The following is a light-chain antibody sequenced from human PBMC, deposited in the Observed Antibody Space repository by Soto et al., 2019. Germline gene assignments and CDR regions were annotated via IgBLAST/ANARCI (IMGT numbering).Light chain of an antibody. Sequence: DIQMHQSPSSLSASVGDRVTITCRASQSISSYLNWYQQKPGKAPKLLIYAASSLQSGVPSRFSGSGSGTDFTLTISSLQPEDFATYYCQQSYSTPTFGQGTKVEIK. CDR2: AAS. J-gene: IGKJ1*01. V-gene: IGKV1-39*01. CDR1: QSISSY. CDR3: QQSYSTPT.